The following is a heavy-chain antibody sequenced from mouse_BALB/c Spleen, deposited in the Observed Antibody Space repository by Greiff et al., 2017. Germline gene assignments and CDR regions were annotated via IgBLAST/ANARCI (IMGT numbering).Heavy chain of an antibody. V-gene: IGHV3-8*02. CDR2: ISYSGST. Sequence: EVQLQQSGPSLVKPSQTLSLTCSVTGDSITSGYWNWIRKFPGNKLEYMGYISYSGSTYYNPSLKSRISITRDTSKNQYYLQLNTVTTEDTATYYCAGMENYYGSSRFDYWGQGTTLTVSS. D-gene: IGHD1-1*01. J-gene: IGHJ2*01. CDR3: AGMENYYGSSRFDY. CDR1: GDSITSGY.